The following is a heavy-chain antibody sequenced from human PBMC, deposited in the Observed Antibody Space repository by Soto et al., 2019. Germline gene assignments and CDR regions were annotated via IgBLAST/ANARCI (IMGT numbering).Heavy chain of an antibody. D-gene: IGHD6-13*01. CDR3: ARVSATGTRWFDP. CDR1: GGSISSGGDY. Sequence: TLSPTCTVSGGSISSGGDYWGWISQQPAKGLEWVGYLSHRGTAYYTPSLKSRVSLSVDRSKSQFSLNVTSLTAADTAVYYCARVSATGTRWFDPWGPGTLVTVSS. J-gene: IGHJ5*02. V-gene: IGHV4-31*03. CDR2: LSHRGTA.